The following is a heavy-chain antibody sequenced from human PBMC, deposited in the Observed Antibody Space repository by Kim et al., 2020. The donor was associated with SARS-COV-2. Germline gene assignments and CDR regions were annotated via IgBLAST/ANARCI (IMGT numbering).Heavy chain of an antibody. CDR1: GYTFTSYY. J-gene: IGHJ3*02. Sequence: ASVKVSCKASGYTFTSYYMHWVRQAPGQGLEWMGIINPSGGSTSYAQKFQGRVTMTRDTSTSTVYMELSSLRSEDTAVYYCARPGEGAAAGIPNNAFDIWGQGTMVTVSS. V-gene: IGHV1-46*01. CDR2: INPSGGST. CDR3: ARPGEGAAAGIPNNAFDI. D-gene: IGHD6-13*01.